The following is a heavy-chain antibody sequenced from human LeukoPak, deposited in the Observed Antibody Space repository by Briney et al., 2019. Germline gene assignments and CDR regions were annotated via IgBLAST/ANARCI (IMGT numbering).Heavy chain of an antibody. D-gene: IGHD2-21*01. CDR2: SGAYNGDT. Sequence: ASVKVSCKPSGYTFTSCGISWVRQAPGQGLEWMGWSGAYNGDTKYEQKFQGRVTMTTDTSTSTAYMDLRSLRSDDTAVYHCTRDHCRRDNSPSFDYWGQGTLVTVSS. CDR3: TRDHCRRDNSPSFDY. V-gene: IGHV1-18*04. J-gene: IGHJ4*02. CDR1: GYTFTSCG.